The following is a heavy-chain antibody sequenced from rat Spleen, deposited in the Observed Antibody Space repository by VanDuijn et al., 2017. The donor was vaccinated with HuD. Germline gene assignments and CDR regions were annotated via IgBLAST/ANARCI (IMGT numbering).Heavy chain of an antibody. D-gene: IGHD1-2*01. CDR1: GFTFSNYG. CDR2: INYDATST. Sequence: EVQLVESGGGLVQPGRSLKLSCEASGFTFSNYGMAWVRQAPRKGLEWVSTINYDATSTHYRDSVKGRFTISRDNAKSTLFLHMDSLRSEDTATYSCARLGVAALGNWFTYWGQPTTVMVSS. CDR3: ARLGVAALGNWFTY. V-gene: IGHV5-29*01. J-gene: IGHJ3*01.